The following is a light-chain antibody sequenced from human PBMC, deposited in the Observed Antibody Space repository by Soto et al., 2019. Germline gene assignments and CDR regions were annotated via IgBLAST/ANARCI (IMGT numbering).Light chain of an antibody. CDR2: GAT. Sequence: DIQMTQSPSSLSASIGDRVTITCRAGQSISSYLNWYQQKPGKAPKLLIFGATTLQSGVPSRFSGSGSGTDFTLTISSLQPEDFATYYCQQSYSTPPVTFGGGTKVDIK. CDR1: QSISSY. CDR3: QQSYSTPPVT. J-gene: IGKJ4*01. V-gene: IGKV1-39*01.